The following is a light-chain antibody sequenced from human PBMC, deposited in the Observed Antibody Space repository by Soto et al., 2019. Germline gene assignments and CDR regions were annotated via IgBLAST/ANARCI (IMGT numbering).Light chain of an antibody. V-gene: IGKV1-5*01. J-gene: IGKJ1*01. CDR2: DAS. CDR1: QTISTW. CDR3: QQFNSYSRT. Sequence: DIQMTQSPSTLSASVGDRVTITCRASQTISTWLAWYQQRPGKAPKILIYDASSLESGVPSRFSGSGSGTDFTLPISSLQHDDFATNYCQQFNSYSRTFGQGTKVEIK.